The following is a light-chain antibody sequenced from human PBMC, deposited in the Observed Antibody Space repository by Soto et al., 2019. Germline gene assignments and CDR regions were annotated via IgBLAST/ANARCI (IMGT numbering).Light chain of an antibody. CDR2: GAS. CDR3: QQYNSYSLT. CDR1: RDIDNS. V-gene: IGKV1-27*01. Sequence: DIRVTQSPLSLSASVGDRVTITCRASRDIDNSLAWYQQIPGRAPKLLIYGASSLQSGVPSRFSGSGSGTYFVLTITNLQPEDVATYYCQQYNSYSLTFGGGTKVDI. J-gene: IGKJ4*01.